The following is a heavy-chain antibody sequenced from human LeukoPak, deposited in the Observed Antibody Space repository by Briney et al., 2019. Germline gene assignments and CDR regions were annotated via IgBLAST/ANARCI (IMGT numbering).Heavy chain of an antibody. Sequence: ASVKVSCKASGYTFTSYDINWVRQATGQGLEWMGWMNPNSGNTGYAQKFQGRVTMTRNTSISTAYMELSSLRSEDTALYYCSRAAYYDFWSGYYSYGMDVWGQGTTVTVSS. D-gene: IGHD3-3*01. V-gene: IGHV1-8*01. J-gene: IGHJ6*02. CDR1: GYTFTSYD. CDR2: MNPNSGNT. CDR3: SRAAYYDFWSGYYSYGMDV.